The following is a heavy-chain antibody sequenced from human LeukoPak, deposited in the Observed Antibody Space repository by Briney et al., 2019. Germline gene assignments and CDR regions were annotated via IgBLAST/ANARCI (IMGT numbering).Heavy chain of an antibody. V-gene: IGHV1-69*06. CDR2: IIPIFGTA. J-gene: IGHJ3*02. D-gene: IGHD4-17*01. Sequence: GASVKVSCKASGGTFSSYAISWVRQAPGQGLEWMGGIIPIFGTANYAQKFQGRVTITADKSTSTAYMELSSLRSEDTAVYYCARMGSVTTTAFDIWGQGTTVTVSS. CDR1: GGTFSSYA. CDR3: ARMGSVTTTAFDI.